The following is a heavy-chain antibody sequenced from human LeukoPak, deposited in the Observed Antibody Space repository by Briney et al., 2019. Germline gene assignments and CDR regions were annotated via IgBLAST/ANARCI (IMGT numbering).Heavy chain of an antibody. CDR3: ARLCQVTTCARFEY. Sequence: SDILSLTCTVSGDFLSSGAYYWSWIRQAPGKGLAWIGRIYYSVSTFYDASFESRLTMSVDTSKTQFSLKLRSVTAADTAVHYCARLCQVTTCARFEYWGQGILVTDCS. CDR1: GDFLSSGAYY. J-gene: IGHJ4*02. V-gene: IGHV4-39*01. CDR2: IYYSVST. D-gene: IGHD4-17*01.